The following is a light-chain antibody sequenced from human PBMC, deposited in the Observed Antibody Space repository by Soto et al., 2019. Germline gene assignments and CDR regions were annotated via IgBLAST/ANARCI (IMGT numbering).Light chain of an antibody. Sequence: IAWRQSPATLSLSPGERATLSCRAIQSVDSYLAWYQQKPGQAPRLLIYDASTRATGVPARFSGSGSETDFTLTISSLEPEAFAVYRCQKITAWSPQWTSGQ. CDR3: QKITAWSPQWT. J-gene: IGKJ1*01. CDR1: QSVDSY. CDR2: DAS. V-gene: IGKV3-11*01.